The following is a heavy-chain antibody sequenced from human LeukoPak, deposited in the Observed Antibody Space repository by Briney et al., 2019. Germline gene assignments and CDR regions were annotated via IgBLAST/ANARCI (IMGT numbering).Heavy chain of an antibody. Sequence: GGSLRLSCAASGFTFSSYWMSWVRQAPGKGLEWVAVIWYDGNNKYYADSAKGRFTISRDNSKNTLYLQMNSLRAEDTAVYYCARDGGDTVTSPFDYWGQGTLVTVSS. D-gene: IGHD4-17*01. J-gene: IGHJ4*02. CDR2: IWYDGNNK. CDR1: GFTFSSYW. CDR3: ARDGGDTVTSPFDY. V-gene: IGHV3-33*08.